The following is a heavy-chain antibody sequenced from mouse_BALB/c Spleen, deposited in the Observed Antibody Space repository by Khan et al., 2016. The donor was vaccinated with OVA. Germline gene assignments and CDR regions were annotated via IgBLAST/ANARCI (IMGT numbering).Heavy chain of an antibody. J-gene: IGHJ2*01. Sequence: VQLQQSGAELAKPEASVKMSCKASGYTFINYWILWVKQRPGQGLEWIGYINPSTAYTEYNPNFKDKATLTADKSSRTAYMQMSSLTSEDSAVYYCARRGLRWDFDYWGQGTTLTVSS. CDR2: INPSTAYT. CDR3: ARRGLRWDFDY. D-gene: IGHD1-1*01. CDR1: GYTFINYW. V-gene: IGHV1-7*01.